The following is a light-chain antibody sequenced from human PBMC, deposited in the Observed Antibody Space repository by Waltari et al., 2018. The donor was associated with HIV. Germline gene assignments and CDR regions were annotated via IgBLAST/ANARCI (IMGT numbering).Light chain of an antibody. V-gene: IGLV1-51*01. Sequence: QSVLTQPPSVSAAPGQKVTLSCSGGSSNVGSDYVSWSHQPPGTAPKPLLNDNTKRPSGIPDRFSGSKSGTSATLGITGLQTGDEADYYCGTWDSSLSTGGVFGTGTKVTVL. J-gene: IGLJ1*01. CDR3: GTWDSSLSTGGV. CDR2: DNT. CDR1: SSNVGSDY.